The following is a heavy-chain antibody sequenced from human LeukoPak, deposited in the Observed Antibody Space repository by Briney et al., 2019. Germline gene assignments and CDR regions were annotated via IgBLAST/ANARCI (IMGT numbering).Heavy chain of an antibody. CDR3: ARDSGSGSNDY. D-gene: IGHD1-26*01. CDR2: ISAGNGNT. V-gene: IGHV1-3*01. Sequence: ASVKVSCKASGYAFTSYAIHWVRQAPGQRLEWMGWISAGNGNTKYSQNFQGRVTFISNTSATTAFMELSSLRSEDAAVYYCARDSGSGSNDYWGQGALVTVSS. J-gene: IGHJ4*02. CDR1: GYAFTSYA.